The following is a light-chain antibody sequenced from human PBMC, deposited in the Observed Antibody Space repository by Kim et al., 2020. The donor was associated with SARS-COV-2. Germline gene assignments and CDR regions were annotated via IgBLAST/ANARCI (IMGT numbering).Light chain of an antibody. CDR3: QQYNNWPPWT. CDR1: QSVTTK. Sequence: EIVMTQSPATLSVSPGERATLSCRASQSVTTKLALYQQKPGQAPRLLIYGASTRATGIPVRFSGSGSGTEFTLAISSLQSEDSGVYYCQQYNNWPPWTFGQGTKVDIK. CDR2: GAS. J-gene: IGKJ1*01. V-gene: IGKV3-15*01.